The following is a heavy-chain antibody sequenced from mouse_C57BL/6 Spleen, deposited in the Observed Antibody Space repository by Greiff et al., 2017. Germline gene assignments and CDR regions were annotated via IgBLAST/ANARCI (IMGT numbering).Heavy chain of an antibody. Sequence: VQLQQSGAELVRPGTSVKVSCKASGYAFTNYLIEWVKQRPGQGLEWIGVSNPGSGGTNYNEKFKGKATLTADKSSSTAYMQLSSLTSEDSAVYFCASSATGMDYWGQGTSVTVSS. CDR2: SNPGSGGT. V-gene: IGHV1-54*01. J-gene: IGHJ4*01. CDR1: GYAFTNYL. D-gene: IGHD1-2*01. CDR3: ASSATGMDY.